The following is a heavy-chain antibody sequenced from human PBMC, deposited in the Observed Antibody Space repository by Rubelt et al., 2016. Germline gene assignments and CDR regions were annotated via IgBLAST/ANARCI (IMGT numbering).Heavy chain of an antibody. CDR3: ARATAGFDY. CDR1: GFPFSSYA. CDR2: IIGSGGST. J-gene: IGHJ4*02. Sequence: EVQLLESGGGLVQPGGSLRLSCAASGFPFSSYAMSWVRQAPGKGLEWVSAIIGSGGSTYYAASVQGRFTISRANSKNTLSLQMNSLRAEDTAVYYCARATAGFDYWGQGTLVTVSS. D-gene: IGHD6-13*01. V-gene: IGHV3-23*01.